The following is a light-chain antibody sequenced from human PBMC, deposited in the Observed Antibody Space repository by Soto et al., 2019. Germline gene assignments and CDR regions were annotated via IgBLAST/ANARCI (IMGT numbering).Light chain of an antibody. J-gene: IGKJ1*01. CDR3: QQYGSSPWT. CDR2: GAS. CDR1: QSVSSTF. V-gene: IGKV3-20*01. Sequence: EIVLTQSPATLSLSPGEGSTLSCSASQSVSSTFLAWYQHKPGRPPRLLIYGASSRATGIPDRFSGGGSGTDFTLTIIRLEPEDFAVYYCQQYGSSPWTFGQGTKVDI.